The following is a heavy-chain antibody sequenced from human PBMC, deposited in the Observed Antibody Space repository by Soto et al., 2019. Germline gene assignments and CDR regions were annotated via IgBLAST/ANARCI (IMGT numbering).Heavy chain of an antibody. CDR2: INTDGSSI. CDR1: GFTFSRFW. D-gene: IGHD2-21*02. J-gene: IGHJ4*02. CDR3: GRDGDFDSWGLDH. Sequence: EVQLVETGGGLVQPGGALRLSCEVAGFTFSRFWMYWVRQAPRKGLEWVARINTDGSSIAYADSVKGRFTISRDNAKETLYLQMYSLRAEDTAVYFCGRDGDFDSWGLDHWGQGTLVTVSS. V-gene: IGHV3-74*01.